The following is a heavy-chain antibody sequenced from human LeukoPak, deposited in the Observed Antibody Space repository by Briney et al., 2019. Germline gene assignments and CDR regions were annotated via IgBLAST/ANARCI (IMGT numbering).Heavy chain of an antibody. CDR3: ARDRYCSGGSCLSFDY. D-gene: IGHD2-15*01. CDR2: IYSGGST. Sequence: PGGSLRLSCAASGFTVSSNYMSWVRQAPGKGLEWVSVIYSGGSTYYADSVKGRFTISRDNSKNTLYLQMNSLRAEDTAVYYCARDRYCSGGSCLSFDYWGQGTLSPSPQ. V-gene: IGHV3-53*01. J-gene: IGHJ4*02. CDR1: GFTVSSNY.